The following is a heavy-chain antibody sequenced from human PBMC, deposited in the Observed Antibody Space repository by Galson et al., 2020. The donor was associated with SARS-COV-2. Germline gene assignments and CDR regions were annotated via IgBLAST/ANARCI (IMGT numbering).Heavy chain of an antibody. CDR3: AHLMFNYDSSGLFEY. D-gene: IGHD3-22*01. CDR2: IYWDDDK. Sequence: SGPTLVKPTQTLTLTCTVSGVSLSTTRVGVGWLRQPPGKALEWLGLIYWDDDKGYSPSLKSRLTITKDTSKNQVVLRMTNMDTVDTATYYCAHLMFNYDSSGLFEYWGQGLLVTVSS. J-gene: IGHJ4*02. CDR1: GVSLSTTRVG. V-gene: IGHV2-5*02.